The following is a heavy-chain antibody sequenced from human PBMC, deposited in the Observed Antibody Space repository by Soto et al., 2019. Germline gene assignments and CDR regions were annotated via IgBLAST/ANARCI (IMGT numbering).Heavy chain of an antibody. Sequence: VQLQQWGAGLLKPSETLSLTCAVYGGSFSGYYWRWIRQPPGKGLEWIGEINHIGGTNYDPSLNSRVTISLDTSKNQFTLRLSSVTAADTAVYYCARGTWGLRFDPWGQGTLVTVSS. CDR3: ARGTWGLRFDP. CDR1: GGSFSGYY. J-gene: IGHJ5*02. CDR2: INHIGGT. V-gene: IGHV4-34*01. D-gene: IGHD3-16*01.